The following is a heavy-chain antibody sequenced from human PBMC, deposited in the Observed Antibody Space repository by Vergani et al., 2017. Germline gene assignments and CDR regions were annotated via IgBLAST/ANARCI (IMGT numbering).Heavy chain of an antibody. CDR1: GDSISSGVYY. CDR3: ARMGGYDEGDAFRIGYFDS. D-gene: IGHD3-22*01. Sequence: QVKLQESGPGLVKPSQTLSLTCSVSGDSISSGVYYWNWIRQHPGKGLEWIGYLYSTGSTHHNPSLRRRINMSVDTSKNQFSLKLNSVTAADTAMYYCARMGGYDEGDAFRIGYFDSWGPGILVTVSS. J-gene: IGHJ4*02. CDR2: LYSTGST. V-gene: IGHV4-31*03.